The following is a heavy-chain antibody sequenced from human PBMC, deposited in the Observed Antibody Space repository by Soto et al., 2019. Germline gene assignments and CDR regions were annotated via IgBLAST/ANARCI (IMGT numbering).Heavy chain of an antibody. V-gene: IGHV3-11*01. Sequence: SGGSLRLSCAASGFTFSDYYMSWIRQAPGKGLEWVSYISSSGSTIYYADSVKGRFTISRDNAKNSLYLQMNSLRAEDTAVYYCARDLIYYDIENWFDPWGQGTLVTVSS. CDR3: ARDLIYYDIENWFDP. CDR2: ISSSGSTI. D-gene: IGHD3-22*01. J-gene: IGHJ5*02. CDR1: GFTFSDYY.